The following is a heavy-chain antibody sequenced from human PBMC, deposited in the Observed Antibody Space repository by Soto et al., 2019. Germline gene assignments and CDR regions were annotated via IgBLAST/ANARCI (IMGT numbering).Heavy chain of an antibody. CDR1: GFTFSSYA. CDR2: ISSNGGST. J-gene: IGHJ5*02. Sequence: PGGSLRLSCSASGFTFSSYAMHWVRQAPGKGLEYVSAISSNGGSTYYADSVKGRFTISRDNSKNTLYLQMSSLRAEDTAVYYCAKDLMVRSSGWYDWFDPWGQGTLVTVSS. CDR3: AKDLMVRSSGWYDWFDP. D-gene: IGHD6-19*01. V-gene: IGHV3-64D*06.